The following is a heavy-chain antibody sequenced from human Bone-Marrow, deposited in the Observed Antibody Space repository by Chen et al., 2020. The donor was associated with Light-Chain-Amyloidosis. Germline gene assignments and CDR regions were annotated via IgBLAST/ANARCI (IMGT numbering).Heavy chain of an antibody. CDR2: IYPDDSDA. J-gene: IGHJ4*02. Sequence: EVQLEQSGPEVRKPGESMKISRKGSGYTFPNYWKGWVRQLPGKGLEWMGVIYPDDSDARYSPSFEGQVTISADKSITTAYLQWRSLKASDTAMYYCARRRDGYNFDYWGQGTLVTVSS. CDR1: GYTFPNYW. V-gene: IGHV5-51*01. CDR3: ARRRDGYNFDY. D-gene: IGHD5-12*01.